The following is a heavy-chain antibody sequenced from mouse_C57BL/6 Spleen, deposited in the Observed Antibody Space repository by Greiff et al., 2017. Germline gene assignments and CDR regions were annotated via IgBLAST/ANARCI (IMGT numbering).Heavy chain of an antibody. CDR1: GYTFTSSW. CDR2: FYPGSGST. CDR3: ARQDYGSHLDY. J-gene: IGHJ2*01. V-gene: IGHV1-55*01. D-gene: IGHD1-1*01. Sequence: QVQLQQPGAELVKPGASVKMSCKASGYTFTSSWLTWVKQRPGQGLEWIGDFYPGSGSTNYNEKFKSKATLTVDTSSSTAYMQLSSLTSEDSAVYCCARQDYGSHLDYWGQGTTLTVSS.